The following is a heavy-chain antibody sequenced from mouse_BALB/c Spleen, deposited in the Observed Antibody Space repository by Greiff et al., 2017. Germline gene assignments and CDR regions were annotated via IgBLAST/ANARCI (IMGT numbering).Heavy chain of an antibody. V-gene: IGHV2-6-7*01. J-gene: IGHJ4*01. Sequence: QVQLKESGPGLVQPSQSLSITCTVSGFSLTSYGVHWVRQSPGKGLEWLGMIWGDGSTDYNSALKSRLSISKDNSKSQVFLKMNSLQTDDTARYYCARDYEDYAMDYWGQGTSVTVSS. CDR3: ARDYEDYAMDY. D-gene: IGHD2-12*01. CDR1: GFSLTSYG. CDR2: IWGDGST.